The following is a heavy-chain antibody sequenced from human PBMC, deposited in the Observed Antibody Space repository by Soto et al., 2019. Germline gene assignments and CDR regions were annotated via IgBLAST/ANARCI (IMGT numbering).Heavy chain of an antibody. CDR1: GCSISSYY. Sequence: PGETLCLTCPVSGCSISSYYWCWFRQPPGKGLEWIGYIYYSGSTNYNPSLKSRVTISVDTSKNQFSLKLSSVTAADTGVYYCARDRFGIIDYWGQGTLVTVSS. J-gene: IGHJ4*02. CDR3: ARDRFGIIDY. CDR2: IYYSGST. V-gene: IGHV4-59*01. D-gene: IGHD1-20*01.